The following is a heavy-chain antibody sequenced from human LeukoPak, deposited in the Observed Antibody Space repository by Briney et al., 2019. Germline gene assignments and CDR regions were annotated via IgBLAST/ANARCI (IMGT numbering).Heavy chain of an antibody. Sequence: PGGSLRLSCAASGFTFSGYAMSWVRQAPGKGLEWVSAISGSGGSTYYAVSVKGRFTISRDNSKNTLYLQMNSLRAEDTAVYYCAKDRPFYDVWSGYYSITFDYWGQGTLVTVSS. D-gene: IGHD3-3*01. CDR3: AKDRPFYDVWSGYYSITFDY. J-gene: IGHJ4*02. CDR1: GFTFSGYA. CDR2: ISGSGGST. V-gene: IGHV3-23*01.